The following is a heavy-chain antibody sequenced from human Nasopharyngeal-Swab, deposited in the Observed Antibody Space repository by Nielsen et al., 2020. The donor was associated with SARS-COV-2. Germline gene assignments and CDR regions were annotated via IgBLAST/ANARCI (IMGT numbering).Heavy chain of an antibody. CDR2: IYYSGST. CDR1: GGSISSGGYY. J-gene: IGHJ4*02. D-gene: IGHD3-22*01. Sequence: SETLSLTCTVSGGSISSGGYYWSWIRQHPGKGLEWIGYIYYSGSTYYNPSLKSRVTISVDTSKNQFSLKLSSVTAADTAVYYCARDNQLNYYDSSGYYDWGQGTLVTVSS. CDR3: ARDNQLNYYDSSGYYD. V-gene: IGHV4-31*03.